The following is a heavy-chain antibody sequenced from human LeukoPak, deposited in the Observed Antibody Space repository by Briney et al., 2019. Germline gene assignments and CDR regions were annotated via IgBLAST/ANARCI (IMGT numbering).Heavy chain of an antibody. J-gene: IGHJ3*02. CDR3: ARGMGYSYGHPQGAFDI. CDR2: MNAYNGKT. Sequence: GASVKVSCKASGYTFTSYGFNWVRQAPGQGLEWMGWMNAYNGKTNYAHSLQGRVTVTADTSTSTAYMELRSLRSEDTAVYYCARGMGYSYGHPQGAFDIWGQGTMVTVSS. V-gene: IGHV1-18*01. CDR1: GYTFTSYG. D-gene: IGHD5-18*01.